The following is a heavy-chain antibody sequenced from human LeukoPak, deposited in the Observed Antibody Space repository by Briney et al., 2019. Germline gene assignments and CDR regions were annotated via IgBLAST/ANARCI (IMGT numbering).Heavy chain of an antibody. D-gene: IGHD2-15*01. J-gene: IGHJ4*02. V-gene: IGHV3-23*01. Sequence: GSLRLSCAASGFTFSSYAMSRVRQAPGKGLEWVSAISGSGGSTYYADSVKGRFTISRDNSKNTLYLQMNSLRAEDTAVYYCAKYLVVVVAATQGGYYFDYWGQGTLVTVSS. CDR1: GFTFSSYA. CDR3: AKYLVVVVAATQGGYYFDY. CDR2: ISGSGGST.